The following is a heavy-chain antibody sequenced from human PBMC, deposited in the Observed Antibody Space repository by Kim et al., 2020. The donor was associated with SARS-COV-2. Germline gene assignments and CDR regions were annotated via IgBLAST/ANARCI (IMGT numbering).Heavy chain of an antibody. CDR1: GCTISSSSLH. J-gene: IGHJ2*01. CDR3: ARHASITMIVIAWYFDL. V-gene: IGHV4-39*01. CDR2: INASGNT. D-gene: IGHD3-22*01. Sequence: SETLTLTCTVSGCTISSSSLHWVRLRQRPGQELECIGRINASGNTYYNPSPKSRVTTTADTSTNQFSLMQISGTAADTAVYYCARHASITMIVIAWYFDL.